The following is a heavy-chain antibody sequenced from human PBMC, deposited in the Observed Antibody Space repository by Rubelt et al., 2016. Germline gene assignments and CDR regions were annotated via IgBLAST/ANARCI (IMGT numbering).Heavy chain of an antibody. V-gene: IGHV3-23*04. CDR3: AKEGPDYYMDV. J-gene: IGHJ6*03. CDR2: ISGSGK. CDR1: GFTFSSYS. Sequence: EVQLVESGGGLVQPGGSLRLSCAASGFTFSSYSMTWVRQAPGKGLEWVSAISGSGKYYADSVKGRFTIARDNSKNTQYLQMNSLRAEDTAVYYCAKEGPDYYMDVWGKGTTVTVSS.